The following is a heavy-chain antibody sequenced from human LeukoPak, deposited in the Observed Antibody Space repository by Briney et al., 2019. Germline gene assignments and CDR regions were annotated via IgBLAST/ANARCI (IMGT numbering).Heavy chain of an antibody. D-gene: IGHD5-12*01. V-gene: IGHV1-2*02. Sequence: ASVKVSCKASGYTFTGYYMHWVRQAPGQGLEWMGWINPNSGGTNYAQKFQGRVTMTRDTSISTAYMELSRLRSDDTAVYYCARAGGYSGYDAPYYFDYWGREPWSPSPQ. CDR1: GYTFTGYY. CDR2: INPNSGGT. CDR3: ARAGGYSGYDAPYYFDY. J-gene: IGHJ4*02.